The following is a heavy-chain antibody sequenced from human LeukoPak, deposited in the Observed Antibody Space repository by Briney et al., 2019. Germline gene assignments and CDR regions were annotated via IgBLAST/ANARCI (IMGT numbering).Heavy chain of an antibody. CDR1: GYTFTGYY. J-gene: IGHJ4*02. CDR3: ARGLKAYCGGDCYIFGY. D-gene: IGHD2-21*01. V-gene: IGHV1-2*02. CDR2: INPNSGGT. Sequence: RASVKVSCKASGYTFTGYYMHWVRQAPGQGLEWVGWINPNSGGTNYAQKFQGRVTTTRDTSISTAYMELSRLRSDDTAVYYCARGLKAYCGGDCYIFGYWGQGTLVTVSS.